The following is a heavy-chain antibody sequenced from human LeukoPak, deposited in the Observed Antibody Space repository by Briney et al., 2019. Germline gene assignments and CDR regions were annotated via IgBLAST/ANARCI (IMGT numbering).Heavy chain of an antibody. J-gene: IGHJ4*02. CDR1: GFTFSSYA. CDR2: ISSSSSYI. CDR3: ARVVAAADSLPYDY. Sequence: GGSLRLSCAASGFTFSSYAMSWVRQAPGKGLEWVSSISSSSSYIYYADSVKGRFTISRDNAKNSLYLQMNSLRAEDTAVYYCARVVAAADSLPYDYWGQGTLVTVSS. D-gene: IGHD6-13*01. V-gene: IGHV3-21*01.